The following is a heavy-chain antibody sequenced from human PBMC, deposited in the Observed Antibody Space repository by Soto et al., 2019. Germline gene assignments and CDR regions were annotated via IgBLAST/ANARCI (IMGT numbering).Heavy chain of an antibody. V-gene: IGHV3-74*01. CDR1: GFTFSNFW. Sequence: EVQLVESGGGLVQPGGSLRLSCAASGFTFSNFWMHWVRQAPGKGLVWVSHINSDGSDSTHADSVKGRFTISRDNAKNTLYLQMNRLSGEGTAVYFCVRDDARLGMDYGGLGTLVTVSS. CDR3: VRDDARLGMDY. D-gene: IGHD3-16*01. CDR2: INSDGSDS. J-gene: IGHJ4*02.